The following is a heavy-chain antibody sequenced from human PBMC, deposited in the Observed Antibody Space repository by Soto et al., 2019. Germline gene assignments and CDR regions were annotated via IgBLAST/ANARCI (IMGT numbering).Heavy chain of an antibody. CDR1: GFTVSSNY. D-gene: IGHD3-22*01. CDR3: ARECESSVYYRFAFDI. J-gene: IGHJ3*02. Sequence: EVQLVESGGGLVQPGGSLRLSCAASGFTVSSNYMSWVRQAPGKGLEWVSVIYSGGSTYYADSVKGRFTISRDNSKNTLYLQMTSLRAEDAAVYYCARECESSVYYRFAFDIGGQGTMVTVSA. CDR2: IYSGGST. V-gene: IGHV3-66*01.